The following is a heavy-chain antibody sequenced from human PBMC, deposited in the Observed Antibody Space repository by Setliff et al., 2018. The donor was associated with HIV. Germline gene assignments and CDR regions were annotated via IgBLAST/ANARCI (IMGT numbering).Heavy chain of an antibody. Sequence: ASVKVSCKASGGTFSSYAISWVRQAPGQGLEWMGGIIPIFGTANYTQKFQGRVTITTDESTSTAYMELSSLRSEDTAVYYCARGMAVAGDSPDYWGQGTLVTVSS. CDR2: IIPIFGTA. D-gene: IGHD2-15*01. J-gene: IGHJ4*02. CDR1: GGTFSSYA. CDR3: ARGMAVAGDSPDY. V-gene: IGHV1-69*05.